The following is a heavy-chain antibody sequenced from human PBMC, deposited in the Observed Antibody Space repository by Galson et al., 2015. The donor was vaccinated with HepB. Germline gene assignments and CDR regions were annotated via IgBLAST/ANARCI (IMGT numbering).Heavy chain of an antibody. V-gene: IGHV3-30-3*01. CDR3: ARHHYGMDV. J-gene: IGHJ6*02. CDR1: GFTVSSNY. Sequence: SLRLPCAASGFTVSSNYMSWVRQAPGKGLEWVAVISYDGSNKYYADSVKGRFTISRDNSKNTLYLQMNSLGTEDTAVYYCARHHYGMDVWGQGTTVTVSS. CDR2: ISYDGSNK.